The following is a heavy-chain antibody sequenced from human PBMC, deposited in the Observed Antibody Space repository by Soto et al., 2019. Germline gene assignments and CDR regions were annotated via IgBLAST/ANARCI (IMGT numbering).Heavy chain of an antibody. V-gene: IGHV4-31*03. Sequence: QVQLQESGPGLVKPSQTLSLTCTVSGGSISSGGYYWSWIRQHPGKGLEWIGYIYYSGSTYYNPSLKSRVTLSLDPXKNQFSLKLSSVTAADTAVYYCARVFSDSSSFFDPWGQGTLVTVSS. CDR2: IYYSGST. D-gene: IGHD6-13*01. CDR1: GGSISSGGYY. J-gene: IGHJ5*02. CDR3: ARVFSDSSSFFDP.